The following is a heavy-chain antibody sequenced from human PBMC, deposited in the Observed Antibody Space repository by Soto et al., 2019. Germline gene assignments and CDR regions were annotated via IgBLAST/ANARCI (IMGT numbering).Heavy chain of an antibody. CDR1: GGSISSGDYY. CDR3: ARGRVYYYDSSGPRTWFDP. V-gene: IGHV4-30-4*01. Sequence: SETLSLTCTVSGGSISSGDYYWSWIRQPPGKGLEWIGYIYYSGSTYYNPSLKSRVTISVDTSKNQFSLKLSSVTAADTAVYYCARGRVYYYDSSGPRTWFDPWGQGTLVTVSS. J-gene: IGHJ5*02. D-gene: IGHD3-22*01. CDR2: IYYSGST.